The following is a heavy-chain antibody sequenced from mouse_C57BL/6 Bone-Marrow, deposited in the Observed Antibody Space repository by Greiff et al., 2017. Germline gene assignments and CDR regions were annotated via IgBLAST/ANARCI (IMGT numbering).Heavy chain of an antibody. J-gene: IGHJ4*01. CDR1: GYAFSSYW. CDR2: IYPGDGDT. CDR3: ERDYGSSYDYAMDY. V-gene: IGHV1-80*01. D-gene: IGHD1-1*01. Sequence: QVQLQQSGAELVKPGASVKISCKASGYAFSSYWMNWVKQRPGKGLEWIGQIYPGDGDTNYNGKFKGKATLTADKSSSTAYMQLSSLTSEDSAVYFCERDYGSSYDYAMDYWGQGTSVTVSS.